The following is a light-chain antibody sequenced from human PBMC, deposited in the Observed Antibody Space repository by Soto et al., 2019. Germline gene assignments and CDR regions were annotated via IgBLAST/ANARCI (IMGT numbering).Light chain of an antibody. CDR3: QQSHSIPWT. Sequence: DIQMTQSPSTLSASTGDRVTITCRASQGISSNLNWYQQKPGKAPKLLIYAASNLQSGVPSTFSGSGSGTDFTLTISSLQPEDFATYYCQQSHSIPWTCGQGTKVDIK. CDR2: AAS. J-gene: IGKJ1*01. V-gene: IGKV1-39*01. CDR1: QGISSN.